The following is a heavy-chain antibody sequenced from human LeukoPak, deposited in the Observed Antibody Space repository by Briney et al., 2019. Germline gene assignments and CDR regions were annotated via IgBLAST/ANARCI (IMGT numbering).Heavy chain of an antibody. D-gene: IGHD5-24*01. CDR1: GFIFSSYG. CDR2: IRYDGSNK. V-gene: IGHV3-30*02. CDR3: AKAHGDGYNHFDY. Sequence: GGSLRLSCAASGFIFSSYGMHWVRQAPGKGLEWVAFIRYDGSNKYYADSVKGRFTISRDNSKNTPYLQLNSLSADDTAVYHCAKAHGDGYNHFDYWGQGTLVTVSS. J-gene: IGHJ4*02.